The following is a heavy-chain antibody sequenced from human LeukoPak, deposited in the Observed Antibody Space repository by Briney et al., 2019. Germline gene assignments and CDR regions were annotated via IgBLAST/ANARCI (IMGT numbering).Heavy chain of an antibody. D-gene: IGHD6-19*01. CDR2: MNPNSGNT. CDR3: ASPVAGTAKYFQH. V-gene: IGHV1-8*01. Sequence: ASVNVSCKASGYTFTSYDINWVRQATGQGLEWMGWMNPNSGNTGYAQKFQGRVTMTRNTSISTAYMELSSLRSEDTAVYYCASPVAGTAKYFQHWGQGTLVTVSS. CDR1: GYTFTSYD. J-gene: IGHJ1*01.